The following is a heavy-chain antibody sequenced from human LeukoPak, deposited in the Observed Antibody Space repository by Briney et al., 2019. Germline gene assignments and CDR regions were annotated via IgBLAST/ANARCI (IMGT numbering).Heavy chain of an antibody. CDR2: ISGNSDYI. CDR3: AREKRTMAVVNDY. Sequence: RSGGSLRLSCAASGFTFSTYAMNWVRQAPGKGLEWVSSISGNSDYIYYAESLKGRFTISRDNAKNLLYLQLNSLREEDTAVYYCAREKRTMAVVNDYWGQGTLVIVSS. CDR1: GFTFSTYA. D-gene: IGHD2-15*01. V-gene: IGHV3-21*06. J-gene: IGHJ4*02.